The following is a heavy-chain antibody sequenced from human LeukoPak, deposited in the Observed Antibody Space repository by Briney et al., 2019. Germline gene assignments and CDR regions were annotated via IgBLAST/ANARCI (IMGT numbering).Heavy chain of an antibody. J-gene: IGHJ4*02. Sequence: PSETLSLTCTVSGGSISSSSYYWAWIRQPPEKGLEWMGSIHYSGSTYSNPSLKSRVTISVDTSKNQFSLKMSSVTAADTAVYYCARTVGVQPLDYWGQGIMVTVSS. D-gene: IGHD3-10*01. CDR2: IHYSGST. V-gene: IGHV4-39*01. CDR1: GGSISSSSYY. CDR3: ARTVGVQPLDY.